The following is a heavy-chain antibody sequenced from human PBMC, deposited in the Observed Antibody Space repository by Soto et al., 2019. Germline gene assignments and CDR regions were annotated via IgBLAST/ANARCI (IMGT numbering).Heavy chain of an antibody. V-gene: IGHV1-3*01. Sequence: ASVKVSCKASGYTFTSYAMHWVRQAPGQRLEWMGWINAGNGNTKYSQKFQGRVTITRDTSASTAYMELSSLRSEDTAVYYCARGSGYYYCDGDWGQGTPVSFSS. D-gene: IGHD3-22*01. J-gene: IGHJ4*02. CDR3: ARGSGYYYCDGD. CDR2: INAGNGNT. CDR1: GYTFTSYA.